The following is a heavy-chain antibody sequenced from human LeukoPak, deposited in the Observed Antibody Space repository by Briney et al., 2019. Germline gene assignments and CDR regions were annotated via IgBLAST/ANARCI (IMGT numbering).Heavy chain of an antibody. V-gene: IGHV3-7*03. Sequence: SGGSLRLSCAASGFTFSSYWMSWVRQAPGKGLEWVANIKQDGSEKYYVDSVKGRFTISRDNAKNSLYLQMNSLRAEDTAVYYCTRSRDGYIHYYYYMDVWGKGTTVTVSS. J-gene: IGHJ6*03. CDR2: IKQDGSEK. CDR3: TRSRDGYIHYYYYMDV. D-gene: IGHD5-24*01. CDR1: GFTFSSYW.